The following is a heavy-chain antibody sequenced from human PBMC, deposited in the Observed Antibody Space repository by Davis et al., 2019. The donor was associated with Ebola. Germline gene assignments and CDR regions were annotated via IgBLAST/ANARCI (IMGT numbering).Heavy chain of an antibody. Sequence: GESLKISCAASGFTVSSNYMIWVRQAPGKGLEWVSLLYSSGSTFYADFVKGRFIISRDNYENTLYLQMNSLRVEDTAVYFCARDPSGGSGWSVGYYGMDVWGKGTTVTVSS. CDR2: LYSSGST. V-gene: IGHV3-53*01. D-gene: IGHD6-19*01. J-gene: IGHJ6*04. CDR1: GFTVSSNY. CDR3: ARDPSGGSGWSVGYYGMDV.